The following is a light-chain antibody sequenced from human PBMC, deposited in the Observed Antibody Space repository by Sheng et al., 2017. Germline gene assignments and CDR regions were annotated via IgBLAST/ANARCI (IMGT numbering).Light chain of an antibody. CDR2: WAS. V-gene: IGKV4-1*01. CDR1: RSVLSSYNNKNA. Sequence: DIVMTQSPDSLAVSLGERASINCKSSRSVLSSYNNKNALAWYQQKPGQPPKLLMYWASIRESGVPDRFSGSGSGTDFTLTISSLQAEDVAVYYCQQYYTTPFTFGQGTKLEIK. J-gene: IGKJ2*01. CDR3: QQYYTTPFT.